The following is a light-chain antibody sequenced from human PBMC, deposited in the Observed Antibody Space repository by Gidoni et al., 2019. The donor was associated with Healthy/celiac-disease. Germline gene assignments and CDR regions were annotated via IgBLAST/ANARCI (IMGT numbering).Light chain of an antibody. V-gene: IGLV1-44*01. CDR2: SNN. CDR3: AAWDDSLNGYWV. J-gene: IGLJ3*02. CDR1: SSNIGSNT. Sequence: QSVLTQPPSASGTPGPRVTISCSGSSSNIGSNTVNWYQQPPGTAPKLHIYSNNQRPSGVPDRFSGSKSGTSASLAISGLQSEDEADYYCAAWDDSLNGYWVFGGGTKLTVL.